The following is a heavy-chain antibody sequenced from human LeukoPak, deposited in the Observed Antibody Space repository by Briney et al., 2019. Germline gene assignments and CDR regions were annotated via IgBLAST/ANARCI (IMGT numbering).Heavy chain of an antibody. J-gene: IGHJ3*02. CDR1: GYTFTSYY. D-gene: IGHD1-26*01. Sequence: ASVRVSCKASGYTFTSYYMHWVRQAPGQGLEWMGIINPSGGSTSYAQKFQGRVTMTRDTSTSTVYMELSSLRSEDTAVYYCARDIVGAHDAFNIWGQGTMVTVSS. CDR2: INPSGGST. V-gene: IGHV1-46*01. CDR3: ARDIVGAHDAFNI.